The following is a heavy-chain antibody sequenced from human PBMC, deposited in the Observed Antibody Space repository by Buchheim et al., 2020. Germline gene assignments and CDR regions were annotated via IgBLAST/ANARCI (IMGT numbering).Heavy chain of an antibody. CDR2: INHSGST. D-gene: IGHD3-22*01. V-gene: IGHV4-34*01. J-gene: IGHJ6*02. Sequence: QVQLQQWGAGLLKPSETLSLTCAVYGGSFSGYYWSWIRQPPGKGLEWIGEINHSGSTNYNPSLKSRVTISVDTSKNQFSLKLSSVTAADTAVYYCARGVPEIVVVPIYYYYGMDVGGRGTT. CDR3: ARGVPEIVVVPIYYYYGMDV. CDR1: GGSFSGYY.